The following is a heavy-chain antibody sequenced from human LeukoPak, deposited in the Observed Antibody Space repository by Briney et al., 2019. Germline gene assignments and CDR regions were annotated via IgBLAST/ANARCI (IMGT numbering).Heavy chain of an antibody. V-gene: IGHV4-34*01. J-gene: IGHJ4*02. CDR1: GGSFSGYY. Sequence: PSETLSLTCAVYGGSFSGYYWSWIRQPPGKGLEWNGEINHSGSTNYNPSLKSRVTISVDTSKNQFSLKLSSVTAADTAVYYCARRTAKKAAALTRGYYFDYWGQGTLVTVSS. CDR3: ARRTAKKAAALTRGYYFDY. CDR2: INHSGST. D-gene: IGHD6-13*01.